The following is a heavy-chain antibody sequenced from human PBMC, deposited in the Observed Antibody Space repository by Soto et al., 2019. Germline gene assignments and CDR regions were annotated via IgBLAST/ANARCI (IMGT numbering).Heavy chain of an antibody. Sequence: QVQLVESGGGVVQPGMSPRLSCAASGLTFDIFAMHWVRQAPGKGLEWVAVISCDGSSAHYADSVEGRFTISRDNSKSTVYLQMDSARPEDTAVYYCATGYATTWFQYGLDVWGQGISVIVFS. V-gene: IGHV3-30-3*01. CDR2: ISCDGSSA. D-gene: IGHD3-22*01. CDR3: ATGYATTWFQYGLDV. CDR1: GLTFDIFA. J-gene: IGHJ6*02.